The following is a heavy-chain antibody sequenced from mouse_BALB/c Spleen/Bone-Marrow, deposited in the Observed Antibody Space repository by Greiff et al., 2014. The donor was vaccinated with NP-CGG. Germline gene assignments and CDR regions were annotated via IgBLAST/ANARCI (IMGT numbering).Heavy chain of an antibody. CDR1: GFNIKDTY. V-gene: IGHV14-3*02. Sequence: VHVKQSGAELVKPGASVKLSCTASGFNIKDTYMHWVKQRPEQGLEWIGRIDPANGNTKYDPKFQGKATITADTSSNTAYPQLSSLTSEDTAVYYCARWEYDAMDYWGQGTSVTVSS. D-gene: IGHD4-1*01. J-gene: IGHJ4*01. CDR2: IDPANGNT. CDR3: ARWEYDAMDY.